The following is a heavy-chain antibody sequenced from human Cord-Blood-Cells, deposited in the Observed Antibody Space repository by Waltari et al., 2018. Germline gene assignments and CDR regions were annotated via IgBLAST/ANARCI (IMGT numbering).Heavy chain of an antibody. CDR3: ARGAPSPYY. CDR2: IWYDGSNK. Sequence: QVQLVESGGGVVQPGRSLRLSCAASGFTFSSYGMHWVRQAPGKGLEWVAGIWYDGSNKYYADSVKGRFTISRDNSKNTLYLQMNSLRAEDTAVYYCARGAPSPYYWGQGTLVTVSS. J-gene: IGHJ4*02. V-gene: IGHV3-33*01. CDR1: GFTFSSYG.